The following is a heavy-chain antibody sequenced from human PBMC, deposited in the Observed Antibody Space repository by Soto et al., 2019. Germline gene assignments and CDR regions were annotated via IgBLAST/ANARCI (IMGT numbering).Heavy chain of an antibody. V-gene: IGHV3-30-3*01. J-gene: IGHJ4*02. CDR2: ISYDGSNK. CDR1: GFTFSSYA. Sequence: PGGLLRLSCAASGFTFSSYAMQWVRQAPGKGLEWVAVISYDGSNKYYADSVKGRFTISRDNSKNTLYLQMNSLRAEDTAVYYCARERYSSAGVDYWGQGTLVTVPS. D-gene: IGHD6-25*01. CDR3: ARERYSSAGVDY.